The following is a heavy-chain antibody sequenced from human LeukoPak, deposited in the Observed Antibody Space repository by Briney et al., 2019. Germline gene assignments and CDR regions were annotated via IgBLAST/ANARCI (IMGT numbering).Heavy chain of an antibody. CDR1: GYSLTELS. CDR3: ATGTIYCSSCSDDY. Sequence: ASVKVSCKVSGYSLTELSMHWVRQAPGKGLEWMGGFDPDDGETPLFAQKFQGRVSLATDTSTHTAYLELSSLSAEDTAVYYCATGTIYCSSCSDDYWGQGTLVTVSS. J-gene: IGHJ4*02. V-gene: IGHV1-24*01. D-gene: IGHD2-2*01. CDR2: FDPDDGET.